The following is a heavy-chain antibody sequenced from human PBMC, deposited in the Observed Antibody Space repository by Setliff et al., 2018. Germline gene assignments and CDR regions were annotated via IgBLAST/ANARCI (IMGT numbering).Heavy chain of an antibody. D-gene: IGHD3-16*02. Sequence: PGESLRLYCAASGFTFSSYSMNWVRQAPGKGLEWVSSISSSSSYIYYADSVKGRFTISRDNAKNSLYLQMNSLRAEDTAVYYCARGKVLYDYVWGSYRYEDYYYGMDVWGQGTTVTVSS. CDR2: ISSSSSYI. V-gene: IGHV3-21*01. CDR1: GFTFSSYS. CDR3: ARGKVLYDYVWGSYRYEDYYYGMDV. J-gene: IGHJ6*02.